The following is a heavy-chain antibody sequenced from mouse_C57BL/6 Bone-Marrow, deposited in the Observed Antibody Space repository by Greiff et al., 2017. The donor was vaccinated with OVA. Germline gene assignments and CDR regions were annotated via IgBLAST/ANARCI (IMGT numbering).Heavy chain of an antibody. J-gene: IGHJ1*03. CDR3: ARILSITTVVATRYFDV. V-gene: IGHV5-6*01. CDR2: ISSGGSYT. Sequence: EVKLMESGGDLVKPGGSLKLSCAASGFTFSSYGMSWVRQTPDKRLEWVATISSGGSYTYYPDSVKGRFTISRDNAKNTLYLQMSSLKSEDTAMYYCARILSITTVVATRYFDVWGTGTTVTVSS. CDR1: GFTFSSYG. D-gene: IGHD1-1*01.